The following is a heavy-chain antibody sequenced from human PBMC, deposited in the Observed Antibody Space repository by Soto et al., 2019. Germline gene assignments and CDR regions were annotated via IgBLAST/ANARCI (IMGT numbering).Heavy chain of an antibody. V-gene: IGHV1-2*02. CDR3: ARLGYSSGWARFDP. CDR2: INPNSGGT. Sequence: GASVKVSCKASGYTFTGYYMHWVRQAPGQGLEWMGWINPNSGGTNYAQKFQGRVTMTRDTSISTAYMELSRLRSDDTAVYYCARLGYSSGWARFDPWGQGTLVTVSS. D-gene: IGHD6-19*01. CDR1: GYTFTGYY. J-gene: IGHJ5*02.